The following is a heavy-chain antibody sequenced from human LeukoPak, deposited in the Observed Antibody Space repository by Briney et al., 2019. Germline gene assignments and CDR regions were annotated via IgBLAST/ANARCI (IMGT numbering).Heavy chain of an antibody. CDR2: IYYSGST. Sequence: SETLSLTCTVSGGSISSSSYYWGWIRQPPGKGLEWIGSIYYSGSTYYNPSLKSRVTISVDTSKNQFSLKLSSVTAAVTAVYYCARGGRGDLNWFDPWGQGTLVTVSS. CDR1: GGSISSSSYY. CDR3: ARGGRGDLNWFDP. V-gene: IGHV4-39*07. D-gene: IGHD3-10*01. J-gene: IGHJ5*02.